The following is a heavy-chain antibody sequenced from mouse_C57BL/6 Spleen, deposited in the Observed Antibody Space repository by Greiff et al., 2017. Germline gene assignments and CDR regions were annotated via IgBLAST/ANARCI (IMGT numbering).Heavy chain of an antibody. CDR1: GYTFTSYW. CDR2: IHPNSGST. CDR3: ARTDERFHFDY. J-gene: IGHJ2*01. V-gene: IGHV1-64*01. Sequence: QVQLQQSGAELVKPGASVKLSCKASGYTFTSYWMHWVKQRPGQGLEWIGMIHPNSGSTNYNEKFKSKATLTVDKSSSTAYMQLSSLTSEDSAVYYCARTDERFHFDYWGQGTTLTVSS.